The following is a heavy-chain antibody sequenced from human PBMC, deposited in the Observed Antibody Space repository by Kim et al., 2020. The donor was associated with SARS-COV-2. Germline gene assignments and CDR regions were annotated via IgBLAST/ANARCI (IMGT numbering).Heavy chain of an antibody. D-gene: IGHD5-12*01. CDR1: GFTFDDYA. Sequence: GGSLRLSCAASGFTFDDYAMHWVRQAPGKGLEWVSVIRWNSGSIGYADSVKGRFTISRDNAKNSLYLQMNSLRAEDTALYYCAKNSGYSGTGGMDVWGQG. CDR3: AKNSGYSGTGGMDV. J-gene: IGHJ6*02. V-gene: IGHV3-9*01. CDR2: IRWNSGSI.